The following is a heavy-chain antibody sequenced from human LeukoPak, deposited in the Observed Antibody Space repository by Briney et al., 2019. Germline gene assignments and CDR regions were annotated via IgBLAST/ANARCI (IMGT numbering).Heavy chain of an antibody. J-gene: IGHJ4*02. Sequence: KPSETLSLTCTVSGGSISRSGYFWGWIRQPPGKGLESFGIIYYSGTTYYNPSLKRRVTMSVDTSKNQFSLKLSSVTAANTAVYYCARSTTVTPDLDYWGQGTLVTVSS. CDR1: GGSISRSGYF. V-gene: IGHV4-39*01. D-gene: IGHD4-17*01. CDR3: ARSTTVTPDLDY. CDR2: IYYSGTT.